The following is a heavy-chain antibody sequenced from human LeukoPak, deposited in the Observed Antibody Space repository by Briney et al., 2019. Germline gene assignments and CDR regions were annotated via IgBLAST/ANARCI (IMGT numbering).Heavy chain of an antibody. D-gene: IGHD3-16*02. Sequence: GGSLSLSCAASGFTFSSYSMNWVRQAPGKGREWVSYISSSSSTIYYADSVKGRFTISRDNAKNSLYLQMNSLRAQDTAVYYCARASSYSTYYYYYYMDVWGKGTTVTVSS. CDR1: GFTFSSYS. CDR3: ARASSYSTYYYYYYMDV. J-gene: IGHJ6*03. CDR2: ISSSSSTI. V-gene: IGHV3-48*01.